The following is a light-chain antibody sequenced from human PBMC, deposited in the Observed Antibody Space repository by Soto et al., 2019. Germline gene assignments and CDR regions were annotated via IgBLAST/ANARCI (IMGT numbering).Light chain of an antibody. Sequence: EIQVSKKHSTLSGSVGDRVTITCRASQTISSWLAWYQQKPGKAPKLLIYKASTLKSGVPSRFSGSGSGTEFTLTISSLQPDDFATYYCQHYNIYSEAFGQGTIV. CDR1: QTISSW. V-gene: IGKV1-5*03. CDR2: KAS. J-gene: IGKJ1*01. CDR3: QHYNIYSEA.